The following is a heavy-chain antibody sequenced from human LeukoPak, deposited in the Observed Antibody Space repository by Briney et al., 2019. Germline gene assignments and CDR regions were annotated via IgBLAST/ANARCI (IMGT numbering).Heavy chain of an antibody. D-gene: IGHD6-19*01. CDR1: GFTFSSYG. J-gene: IGHJ4*02. CDR2: ISGSGGST. CDR3: ANSRYSSGWLFDY. Sequence: GGSLRLSCAASGFTFSSYGMSWVRQAPGKGLEWVSAISGSGGSTYYADSVKGRFTISRDNSKNTLYLQMNSLRAEDTAVYYCANSRYSSGWLFDYWGQGTLVTVSS. V-gene: IGHV3-23*01.